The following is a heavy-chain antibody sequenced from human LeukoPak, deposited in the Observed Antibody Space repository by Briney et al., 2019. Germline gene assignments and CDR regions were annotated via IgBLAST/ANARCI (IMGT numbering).Heavy chain of an antibody. CDR1: GGSISSSSYY. V-gene: IGHV4-39*07. Sequence: SETLSLTCTVSGGSISSSSYYWGWIRQPPGKGLEWIGSIYYSGSTYYNPSLKSRVTISVDTSKNQFSLKLSSVTAADTAVYYCARHKHRAYGSGRRGWFDPWGQGTLVTVSS. D-gene: IGHD3-10*01. CDR2: IYYSGST. CDR3: ARHKHRAYGSGRRGWFDP. J-gene: IGHJ5*02.